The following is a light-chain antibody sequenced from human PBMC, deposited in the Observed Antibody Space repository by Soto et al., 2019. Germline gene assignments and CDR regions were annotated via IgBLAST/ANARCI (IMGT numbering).Light chain of an antibody. CDR1: QSISSC. CDR3: QHYNTYSGT. CDR2: KAS. Sequence: DIQMTQSPSTLSASLGDRFTISCRSSQSISSCLAWYQQKPGKAPKLLIYKASSLESGVPSRFSGSGSGTEFTLTISSLQPDDFATYYCQHYNTYSGTFGQGTKVDIK. J-gene: IGKJ1*01. V-gene: IGKV1-5*03.